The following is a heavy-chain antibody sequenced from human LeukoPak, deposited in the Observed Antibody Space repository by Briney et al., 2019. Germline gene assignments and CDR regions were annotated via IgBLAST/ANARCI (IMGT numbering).Heavy chain of an antibody. D-gene: IGHD6-19*01. V-gene: IGHV3-23*01. Sequence: GGSLRLSCAASGFTFSSYAMSWVRQAPGKGLGWVSAMIGSGRRAYYADSVKGRFTISRDNSKNTLYLQMNSLRAEDTAVYYCARDMFDLGSGWYLSHWGQGTLVTVSS. J-gene: IGHJ4*02. CDR2: MIGSGRRA. CDR1: GFTFSSYA. CDR3: ARDMFDLGSGWYLSH.